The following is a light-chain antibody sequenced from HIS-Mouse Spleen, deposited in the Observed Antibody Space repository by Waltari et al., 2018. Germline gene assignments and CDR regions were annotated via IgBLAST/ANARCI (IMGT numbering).Light chain of an antibody. CDR3: QPYYSTPLT. CDR2: WAS. V-gene: IGKV4-1*01. Sequence: DIVMTQSPDSLAVSLGERATNNCKSSQSVLYSSNNKNYLAWYQQKPGQPPKLLIYWASTREAGVPDRFSGSGSGTDFTLSISSLKAGDVAVYYCQPYYSTPLTFGGGTKVEIK. CDR1: QSVLYSSNNKNY. J-gene: IGKJ4*01.